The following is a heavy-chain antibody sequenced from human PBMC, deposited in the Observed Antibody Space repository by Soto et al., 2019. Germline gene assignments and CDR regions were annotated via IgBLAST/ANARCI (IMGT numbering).Heavy chain of an antibody. V-gene: IGHV3-11*01. Sequence: QLQLVESGGGLVKPGGSLRLSCAASGFTFGDYYMTWIRQAPGKGLEWVSFIGNRGTGIYYADSVKGRFTIFRDNAKNSLYLQMNSLRVEDTAMYYCARDLRAVGMASRFDPWGQGTLVTVSS. CDR1: GFTFGDYY. CDR2: IGNRGTGI. CDR3: ARDLRAVGMASRFDP. D-gene: IGHD6-13*01. J-gene: IGHJ5*02.